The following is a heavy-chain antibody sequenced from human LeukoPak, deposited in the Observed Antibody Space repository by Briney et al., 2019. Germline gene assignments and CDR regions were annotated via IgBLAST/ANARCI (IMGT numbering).Heavy chain of an antibody. CDR2: ISGSGGST. V-gene: IGHV3-23*01. Sequence: GGSLRLSCAASGFTFSSYAMSWVRQAPGEGLEWGSAISGSGGSTYYADSVKGRFTISRDNSKNTLYLQMNSLRAEDPAVYYCAKDRHIVVVAALDYWGQGTLVTVSS. CDR1: GFTFSSYA. J-gene: IGHJ4*02. CDR3: AKDRHIVVVAALDY. D-gene: IGHD2-21*02.